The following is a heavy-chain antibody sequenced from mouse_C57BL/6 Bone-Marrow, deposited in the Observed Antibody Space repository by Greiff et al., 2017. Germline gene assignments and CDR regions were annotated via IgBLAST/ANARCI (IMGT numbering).Heavy chain of an antibody. CDR2: ISHKANGYTT. J-gene: IGHJ1*03. CDR3: ARSLIITTVSYCDV. CDR1: GFTFTDYY. V-gene: IGHV7-3*01. Sequence: EVKLVESGGGLVQPGGSLSLSCAASGFTFTDYYLSCVRQPPGKALEWLGFISHKANGYTTEYRASVQGRFTISRDNSKSILYLQMNALRAEDSATYYGARSLIITTVSYCDVWGTGTTVTGSS. D-gene: IGHD1-1*01.